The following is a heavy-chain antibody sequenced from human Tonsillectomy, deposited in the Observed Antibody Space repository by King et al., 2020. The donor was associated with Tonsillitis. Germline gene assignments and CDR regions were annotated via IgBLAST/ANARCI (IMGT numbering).Heavy chain of an antibody. CDR3: TKDPDYYDSSTS. D-gene: IGHD3-22*01. V-gene: IGHV3-9*01. Sequence: VQLVESGGALVQPGRSLRLSCAASGFSFDDYAMHWVLQAPGNGLEWVSGISWNSGTIGFADSVKGRFTISRDNAKNFLYLQMNSLRAEDTALYYCTKDPDYYDSSTSWGQGTLVTVSS. CDR1: GFSFDDYA. CDR2: ISWNSGTI. J-gene: IGHJ4*02.